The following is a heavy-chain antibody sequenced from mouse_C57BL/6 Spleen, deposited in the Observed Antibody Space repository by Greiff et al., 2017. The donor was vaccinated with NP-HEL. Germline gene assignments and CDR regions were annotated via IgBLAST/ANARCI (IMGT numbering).Heavy chain of an antibody. CDR1: GYTFTSYW. V-gene: IGHV1-55*01. Sequence: VQLQQSGAELVKPGASVKMSCKASGYTFTSYWITWVKQRPGQGLEWIGDIYPGSGSTNYNEKFKSKATLTVDTSSSTAYMQLSSLTSEDSAVFYCARNYDSSYPYAMDYWGQGTSVTVSS. CDR3: ARNYDSSYPYAMDY. CDR2: IYPGSGST. D-gene: IGHD1-1*01. J-gene: IGHJ4*01.